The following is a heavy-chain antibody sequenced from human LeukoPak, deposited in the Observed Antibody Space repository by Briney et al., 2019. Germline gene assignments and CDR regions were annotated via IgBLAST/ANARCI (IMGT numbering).Heavy chain of an antibody. CDR2: IWYDGSNK. V-gene: IGHV3-33*01. CDR3: ARRGSYSFYYYYGMDV. D-gene: IGHD1-26*01. Sequence: GGSLRLSCAASGFTFSSYGMHWVRQAPGKGLEWVAFIWYDGSNKYYADSVKGRFTISRDNSKNTLYLQMNSLRAEDTAVYYCARRGSYSFYYYYGMDVWGQGTTVTVSS. J-gene: IGHJ6*02. CDR1: GFTFSSYG.